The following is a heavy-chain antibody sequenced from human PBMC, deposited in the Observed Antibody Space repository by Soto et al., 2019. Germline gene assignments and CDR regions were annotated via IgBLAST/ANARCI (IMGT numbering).Heavy chain of an antibody. Sequence: SETLSLTCTVSGASISSYYWSWIRQAPGKGLEWIGYISYSGGTNYNPSLKSRVTLSVDTSKNQFSLRLTSVTAADTAVYYCARGRQTGSDLFGYWGQGPLVTVSS. D-gene: IGHD5-12*01. CDR2: ISYSGGT. J-gene: IGHJ4*02. CDR1: GASISSYY. V-gene: IGHV4-59*01. CDR3: ARGRQTGSDLFGY.